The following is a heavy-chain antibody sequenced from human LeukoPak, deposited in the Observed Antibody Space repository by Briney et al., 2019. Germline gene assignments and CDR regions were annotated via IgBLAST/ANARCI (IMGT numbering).Heavy chain of an antibody. V-gene: IGHV1-69*13. D-gene: IGHD2-15*01. Sequence: SVKVSCKASGGTFISYAISWVRQAPGQGLEWMGGIIPIFGTANYVQKFQGRVTITADESTSTAYMELSSLRSEDTAVYYCARPGRYCTGDSCPFDYWGQGTLVTVSS. CDR3: ARPGRYCTGDSCPFDY. CDR1: GGTFISYA. J-gene: IGHJ4*02. CDR2: IIPIFGTA.